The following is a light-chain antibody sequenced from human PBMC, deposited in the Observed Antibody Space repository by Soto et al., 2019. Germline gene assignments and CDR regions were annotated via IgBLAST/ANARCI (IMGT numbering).Light chain of an antibody. CDR1: RSSVGSNT. V-gene: IGLV1-44*01. J-gene: IGLJ3*02. Sequence: QSVLTQPPSASGTPGQRVTISCSGSRSSVGSNTVNWYQHLPGTAPKLLIYSNNHRPSGVPDRFSASKAGASASLAISGLQSEDEADYYCAAWDDSLTGRVFGGGTKLTVL. CDR2: SNN. CDR3: AAWDDSLTGRV.